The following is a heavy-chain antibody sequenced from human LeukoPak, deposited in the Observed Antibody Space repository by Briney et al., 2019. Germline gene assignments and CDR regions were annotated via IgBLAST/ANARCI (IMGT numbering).Heavy chain of an antibody. D-gene: IGHD6-19*01. CDR1: GGTFSSYA. Sequence: ASVKVSCKASGGTFSSYAISWVRQAPGQGLEWMGWISAYNGNTNYAQKLQGRVTMTTDTSTSTAYMELRSLRSDDTAVYYCARQYSSGWGNWFDPWGQGTLVTVSS. J-gene: IGHJ5*02. V-gene: IGHV1-18*01. CDR3: ARQYSSGWGNWFDP. CDR2: ISAYNGNT.